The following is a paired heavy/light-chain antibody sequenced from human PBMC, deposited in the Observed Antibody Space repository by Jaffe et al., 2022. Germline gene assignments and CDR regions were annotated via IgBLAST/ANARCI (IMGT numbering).Heavy chain of an antibody. Sequence: QLHLQESGSGLVKPSQTLSLTCTVSGGFINSGGYSWNWIRQSPLKGLEWIGYISQSGATYYNPSLKSRVTISLDVSKNQFSLTLTSVTAADTASYYCARDATRSGYPYYFDHWGLGTLVIVSS. CDR2: ISQSGAT. D-gene: IGHD5-12*01. CDR1: GGFINSGGYS. J-gene: IGHJ4*02. CDR3: ARDATRSGYPYYFDH. V-gene: IGHV4-30-2*06.
Light chain of an antibody. CDR2: GIF. CDR3: QQYSGWPLT. Sequence: EIMMTQSPAIVSVSPGDGATLSCRASQSVNNNLAWYQQKPGQAPRLLIYGIFTRATGVPDRFSGSGSGTDFTLTINSLQSEDLAVYYCQQYSGWPLTFGGGTKVEIK. V-gene: IGKV3-15*01. J-gene: IGKJ4*01. CDR1: QSVNNN.